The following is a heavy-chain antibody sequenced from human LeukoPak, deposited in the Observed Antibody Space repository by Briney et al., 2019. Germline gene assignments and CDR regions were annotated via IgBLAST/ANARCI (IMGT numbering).Heavy chain of an antibody. CDR3: ARVVSRVRGGATTSETLFDY. CDR2: INPNSGGT. Sequence: GASVKVSCKASGYTFTSYGISWVRQAPGQGLEWMGWINPNSGGTNYAQKFQGRVTMIRDTSISTAYMELSRLRSDDTAVYYCARVVSRVRGGATTSETLFDYWGQGTLVTVSS. D-gene: IGHD1-26*01. V-gene: IGHV1-2*02. CDR1: GYTFTSYG. J-gene: IGHJ4*02.